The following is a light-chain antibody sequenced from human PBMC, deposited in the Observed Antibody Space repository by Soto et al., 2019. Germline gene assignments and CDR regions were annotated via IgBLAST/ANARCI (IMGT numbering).Light chain of an antibody. Sequence: ALQMTQSPSSLSASVGDRVTITCRASQDIRTELGWYQNKPGKAPKLLIYGATTLQSGVPSRFSGSGSGTDFTITIRGLQPVDFATYYCLPDYNYPRTFGQGTKVEVK. V-gene: IGKV1-6*01. CDR1: QDIRTE. CDR2: GAT. J-gene: IGKJ1*01. CDR3: LPDYNYPRT.